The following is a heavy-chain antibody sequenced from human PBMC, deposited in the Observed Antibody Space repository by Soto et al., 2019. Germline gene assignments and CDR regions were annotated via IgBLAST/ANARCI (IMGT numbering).Heavy chain of an antibody. CDR1: GYTLATYA. D-gene: IGHD6-13*01. J-gene: IGHJ4*02. Sequence: QVPLVQSGAEVKKPGASVKVSCKASGYTLATYAMHWVRQAPGQRLEWMGWINAGNGDTKYSQNFQGRVSITRDTSASTVYMELSSLRSEDTAMFYCARGATSSWPLDYWGQGTLVTVSS. CDR2: INAGNGDT. V-gene: IGHV1-3*01. CDR3: ARGATSSWPLDY.